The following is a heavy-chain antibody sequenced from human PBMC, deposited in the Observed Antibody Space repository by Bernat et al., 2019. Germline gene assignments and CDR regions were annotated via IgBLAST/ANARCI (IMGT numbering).Heavy chain of an antibody. CDR1: GDSVSRNSAA. CDR2: TYYRSQCYN. V-gene: IGHV6-1*01. D-gene: IGHD6-6*01. J-gene: IGHJ4*02. Sequence: QVQLQQSGPGLVKPSKTLSLTCAISGDSVSRNSAAWNWIRQSPSRGLVWLGRTYYRSQCYNDYAVSVKSRITINPDTSKNQFALQLNSVTPEDTAVYYCAREGSPLVARTMHFDYWAQRTLVTVSS. CDR3: AREGSPLVARTMHFDY.